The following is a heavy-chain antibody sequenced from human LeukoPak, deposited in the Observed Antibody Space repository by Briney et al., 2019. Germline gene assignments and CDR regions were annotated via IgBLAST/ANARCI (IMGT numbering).Heavy chain of an antibody. Sequence: GGSLRLSCAASGFPFTSHWLSWFRQSPGRGLEWVAHINSDGSEKNYVDSVKGRFTISRDNAKNSLYLQMNSLRAEDTAVYYCARDQATVTSDWGQGTLVTVSS. CDR3: ARDQATVTSD. V-gene: IGHV3-7*01. J-gene: IGHJ4*02. CDR1: GFPFTSHW. CDR2: INSDGSEK. D-gene: IGHD4-17*01.